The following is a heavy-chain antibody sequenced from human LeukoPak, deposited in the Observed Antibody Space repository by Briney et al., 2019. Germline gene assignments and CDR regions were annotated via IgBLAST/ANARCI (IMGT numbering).Heavy chain of an antibody. D-gene: IGHD5-24*01. Sequence: PSETLSLTCTVSGGSISSYYWSCIRQPPGKGLEWIGYIYYSGSTNYNPSLKRRVTISVDTSKNQFSLKLSSVTAADTAVYYCARVRDGYNYYYYYYGMDVWGQGTTVTVSS. J-gene: IGHJ6*02. CDR1: GGSISSYY. CDR2: IYYSGST. CDR3: ARVRDGYNYYYYYYGMDV. V-gene: IGHV4-59*01.